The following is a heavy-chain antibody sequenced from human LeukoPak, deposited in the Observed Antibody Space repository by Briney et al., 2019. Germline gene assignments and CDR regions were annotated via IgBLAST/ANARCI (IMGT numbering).Heavy chain of an antibody. Sequence: SETLSLTCTVSGGSMSSYYWSWIRQPPGKGLEWIGHIYDSGSTNYNPSLKSRVTISIDTSKNQFSLNLSSVTAADTAVYFCARGRSYYDSTGYYYWGQGTLVTVSS. J-gene: IGHJ4*02. D-gene: IGHD3-22*01. V-gene: IGHV4-59*01. CDR2: IYDSGST. CDR1: GGSMSSYY. CDR3: ARGRSYYDSTGYYY.